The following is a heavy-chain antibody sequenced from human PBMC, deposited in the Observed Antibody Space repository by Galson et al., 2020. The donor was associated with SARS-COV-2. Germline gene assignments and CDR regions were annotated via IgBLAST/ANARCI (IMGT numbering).Heavy chain of an antibody. CDR3: ARTSPLSHYYESGGYSIDY. J-gene: IGHJ4*02. CDR1: GGSISSGGYY. V-gene: IGHV4-31*03. D-gene: IGHD3-22*01. Sequence: SETLSLTCTVSGGSISSGGYYWSWIRQHPGKGLEWIGYIYYSGSTYYNLSLKSRVTISLDTSKNQFSLKLSSVTAADTAVYYCARTSPLSHYYESGGYSIDYWGQGTLVTVSS. CDR2: IYYSGST.